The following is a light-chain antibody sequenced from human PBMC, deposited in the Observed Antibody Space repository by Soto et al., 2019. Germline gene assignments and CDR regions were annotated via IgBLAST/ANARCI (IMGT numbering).Light chain of an antibody. Sequence: DIQMTQSPSSLSASVGDRVTITCQASQDISNYLNWYQQKPGKAPKLLSYDASNLETGVPSRFSGSGSGTDFTFTISSLQPEDIPTYYCQQYDNLPFTFGHGTKVDIK. V-gene: IGKV1-33*01. CDR3: QQYDNLPFT. J-gene: IGKJ3*01. CDR1: QDISNY. CDR2: DAS.